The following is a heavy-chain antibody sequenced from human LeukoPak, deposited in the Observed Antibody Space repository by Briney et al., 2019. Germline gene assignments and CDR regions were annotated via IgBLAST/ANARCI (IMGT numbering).Heavy chain of an antibody. V-gene: IGHV1-18*01. CDR3: ARGVGYSSSWYRSYWYFDL. CDR1: GYTFTSYG. J-gene: IGHJ2*01. CDR2: ISAYNGNT. Sequence: ASVKVSCKASGYTFTSYGISWVRQAPGQGLEWMGWISAYNGNTNYAQKFQGRVTITRNTSISTAYMELSSLRSEDTAVYYCARGVGYSSSWYRSYWYFDLWGRGTLVTVSS. D-gene: IGHD6-13*01.